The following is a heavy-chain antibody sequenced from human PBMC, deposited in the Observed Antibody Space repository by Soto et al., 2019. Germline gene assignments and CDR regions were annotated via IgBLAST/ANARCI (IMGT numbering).Heavy chain of an antibody. CDR2: IKQDGSEK. CDR3: ARDEAGTWGSSWPAYYYYGMDV. CDR1: GFTFSSYR. J-gene: IGHJ6*02. V-gene: IGHV3-7*03. Sequence: GGSLRLSCAASGFTFSSYRMSWVRQAPGQGLEWVANIKQDGSEKYYVDSVKGRFTISRDNAKNSLYLQMNSLRAEDTAVYYCARDEAGTWGSSWPAYYYYGMDVWGQGTTVTVS. D-gene: IGHD6-13*01.